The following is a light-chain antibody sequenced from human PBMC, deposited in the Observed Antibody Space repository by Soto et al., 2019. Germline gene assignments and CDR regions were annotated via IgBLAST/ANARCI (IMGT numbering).Light chain of an antibody. V-gene: IGKV1-9*01. CDR3: QQFNSYPIT. CDR2: AAS. CDR1: QGISSN. Sequence: DIQLTQSPSSLSASVGDRVTITCRASQGISSNLAWYQQKQGKXXKXXIYAASTLQSGVPSRFSGSGSGTELTITISSLQPEDFETYYCQQFNSYPITFGQGTRLEIK. J-gene: IGKJ5*01.